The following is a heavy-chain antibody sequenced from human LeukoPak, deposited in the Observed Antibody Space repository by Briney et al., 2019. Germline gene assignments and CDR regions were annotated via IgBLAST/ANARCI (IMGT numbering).Heavy chain of an antibody. CDR1: GFTFSSYS. CDR2: ISSSSSYI. D-gene: IGHD4-17*01. J-gene: IGHJ4*02. CDR3: ARGPTYGDYLDY. V-gene: IGHV3-21*01. Sequence: KPGGSLRLSCAASGFTFSSYSMNWVRQAPGKGLEWVSSISSSSSYIYYADSVKGRFTISRDNAKNSLYLQMNSLRAEDTAVYYCARGPTYGDYLDYWGQGTLVTVPS.